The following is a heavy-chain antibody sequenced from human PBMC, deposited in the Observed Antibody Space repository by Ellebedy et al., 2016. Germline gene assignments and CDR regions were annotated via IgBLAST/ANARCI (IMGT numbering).Heavy chain of an antibody. CDR3: ARSPRAYSSSWAPAGDYGMDV. V-gene: IGHV4-38-2*02. CDR2: IYHSGST. CDR1: GYSISSGYY. J-gene: IGHJ6*02. Sequence: SETLSLXCTVSGYSISSGYYWGWIRQPPGKGLEWIGSIYHSGSTYYNPSLKSRVTISVDTSKNQFSLKLSSVTAADTAVYYCARSPRAYSSSWAPAGDYGMDVWGQGTTVTVSS. D-gene: IGHD6-13*01.